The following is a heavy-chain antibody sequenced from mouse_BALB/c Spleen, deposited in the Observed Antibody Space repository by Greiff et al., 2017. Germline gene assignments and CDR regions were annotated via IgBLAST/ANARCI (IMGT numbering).Heavy chain of an antibody. CDR2: ISYSGST. CDR1: GYSITSDYA. CDR3: ARFPYYFGSSPFAY. D-gene: IGHD1-1*01. Sequence: DVKLVESGPGLVKPSQSLSLTCTVTGYSITSDYAWNWIRQFPGNKLEWMGYISYSGSTSYNPSLKSRISITRDTSKNQFFLQLNSVTTEDTATYYCARFPYYFGSSPFAYWGQGTLVTVSA. J-gene: IGHJ3*01. V-gene: IGHV3-2*02.